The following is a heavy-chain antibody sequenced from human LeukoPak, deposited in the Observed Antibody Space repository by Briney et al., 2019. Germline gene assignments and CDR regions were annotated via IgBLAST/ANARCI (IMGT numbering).Heavy chain of an antibody. Sequence: SVKVSCXASGGTFSSYTISWVRQAPGQGLEWMGRIIPILGIANYAQKFQGRVTITADKSTSTAYMELSSLRSEDTAVYYCARDAALTVTMAYYWGQGTLVTVSS. D-gene: IGHD4-11*01. J-gene: IGHJ4*02. CDR2: IIPILGIA. CDR3: ARDAALTVTMAYY. CDR1: GGTFSSYT. V-gene: IGHV1-69*04.